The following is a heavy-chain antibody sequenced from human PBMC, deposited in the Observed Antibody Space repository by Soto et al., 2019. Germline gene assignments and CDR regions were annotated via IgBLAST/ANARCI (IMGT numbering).Heavy chain of an antibody. J-gene: IGHJ4*02. CDR3: AILEYSSYEIDY. D-gene: IGHD6-6*01. CDR1: GGTFSSYT. Sequence: QVQLVQSGAEVKKPGSSVKVSCTASGGTFSSYTISWVRQAPGQGLEWMGRIIPILGIANYAQKFQGRVTITADKSTSTAYMQLSSLRSEDTAVYYCAILEYSSYEIDYWGQGTLVTVSS. V-gene: IGHV1-69*02. CDR2: IIPILGIA.